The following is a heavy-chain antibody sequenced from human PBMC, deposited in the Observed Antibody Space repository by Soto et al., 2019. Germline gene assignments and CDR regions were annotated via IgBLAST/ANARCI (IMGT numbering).Heavy chain of an antibody. CDR1: GGTFSSYA. J-gene: IGHJ6*02. D-gene: IGHD2-15*01. Sequence: QVQLVQSGAEVKKPGSSVKVSCKASGGTFSSYAISWVRQAPGQGLEWMGGIIPLFGTANYAQKFQGRVTITADESTSTAYMELSSLRSEDTAVYYCASSSGGSRYYYYGMDVWGQGTTVTVSS. CDR3: ASSSGGSRYYYYGMDV. V-gene: IGHV1-69*01. CDR2: IIPLFGTA.